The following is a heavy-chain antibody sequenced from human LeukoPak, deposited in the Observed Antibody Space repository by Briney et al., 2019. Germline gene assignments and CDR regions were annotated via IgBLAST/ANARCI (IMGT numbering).Heavy chain of an antibody. Sequence: ASVKVSCKASGYTFTGYYMHWVRQAPGQGLEWMGWINPNNGGTNYAQKFQGRVTMTRDTSISTAYMELSRLRSDDTAVYYCARSALQILTVTSYFDYWGQGTLVTVSS. D-gene: IGHD4-17*01. CDR2: INPNNGGT. CDR1: GYTFTGYY. CDR3: ARSALQILTVTSYFDY. J-gene: IGHJ4*02. V-gene: IGHV1-2*02.